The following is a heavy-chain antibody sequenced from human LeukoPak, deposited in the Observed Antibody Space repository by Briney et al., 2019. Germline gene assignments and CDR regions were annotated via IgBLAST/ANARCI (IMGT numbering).Heavy chain of an antibody. CDR3: VRDSRSGGSFYSMDV. CDR2: ISSGSTYM. J-gene: IGHJ6*02. V-gene: IGHV3-21*01. D-gene: IGHD2-15*01. CDR1: GFPFSNYW. Sequence: GGSLRLSCAASGFPFSNYWMSWVRQAPGKGLEWVSSISSGSTYMYSADSMKGRFTISRDNAKNSLYLQMNSLRVEDTAVYYCVRDSRSGGSFYSMDVWGQGTTVTVSS.